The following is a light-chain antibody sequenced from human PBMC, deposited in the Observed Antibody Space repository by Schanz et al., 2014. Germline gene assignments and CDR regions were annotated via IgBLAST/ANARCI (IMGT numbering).Light chain of an antibody. J-gene: IGKJ3*01. CDR3: QQSYSTPQT. CDR1: QTISVW. Sequence: DIQMTQSPATLSASVGDRVSITCRANQTISVWLAWIQLKPGKAPKSLIHKASSLESGVPSRFSGSGSGTDFTLTISSLQPEDFATYYCQQSYSTPQTFGPGTKVDIK. CDR2: KAS. V-gene: IGKV1-5*03.